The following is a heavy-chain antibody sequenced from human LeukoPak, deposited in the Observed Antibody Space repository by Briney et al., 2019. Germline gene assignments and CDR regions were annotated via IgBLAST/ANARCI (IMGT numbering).Heavy chain of an antibody. V-gene: IGHV3-74*01. CDR3: ATGNYYDSRGYYTFGH. CDR2: INGDGSTT. CDR1: GFAFNKYW. Sequence: GGSLILSCAASGFAFNKYWMHWVRQTPGKGLVWVSRINGDGSTTSYADSVKGGFTISRDNAKNTLYLQMSSLRAEDTAVYYCATGNYYDSRGYYTFGHWGQGTLVTVSS. D-gene: IGHD3-22*01. J-gene: IGHJ4*02.